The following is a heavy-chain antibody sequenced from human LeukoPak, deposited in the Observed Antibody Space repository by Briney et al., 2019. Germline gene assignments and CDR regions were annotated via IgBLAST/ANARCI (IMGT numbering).Heavy chain of an antibody. CDR1: GGTFSSYA. D-gene: IGHD3-3*01. J-gene: IGHJ4*02. V-gene: IGHV1-69*13. CDR2: IIPIFGTA. CDR3: ARGGTPYYDFWSAAQPIDY. Sequence: SVEVSCKASGGTFSSYAISWVRQAPGQGLEWMGGIIPIFGTANYAQKFQGRVTITADESTSTAYMELSSLRSEDTAVYYCARGGTPYYDFWSAAQPIDYWGQGTLVTVSS.